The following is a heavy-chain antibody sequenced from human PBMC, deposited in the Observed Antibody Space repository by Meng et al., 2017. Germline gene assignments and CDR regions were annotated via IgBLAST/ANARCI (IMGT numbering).Heavy chain of an antibody. CDR2: IYHSGST. CDR1: GGSISSSNW. J-gene: IGHJ4*02. D-gene: IGHD7-27*01. V-gene: IGHV4-4*02. CDR3: ARDGRSWD. Sequence: QVQLQESGTGLLKPSGTLSLTCAVSGGSISSSNWWSWVRQPPGKGLEWSGEIYHSGSTNYNPSLKGRVTISVDKSKNQFSLKLSSVTAADTAVYYCARDGRSWDWGQGTLVTVSS.